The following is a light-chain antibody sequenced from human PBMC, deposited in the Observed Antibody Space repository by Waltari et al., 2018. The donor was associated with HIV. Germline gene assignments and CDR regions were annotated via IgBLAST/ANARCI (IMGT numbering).Light chain of an antibody. V-gene: IGLV2-11*01. J-gene: IGLJ3*02. Sequence: QSALTQPRSVSGSPGQSIIISCSGTTYALGAYNYVSWYQQHPGKAPKLVIFDVSDRPSGVPDRFSGSKSGNTASLTISGLRAEDEADYYCSSYAGDYRVFGTGTKLTVL. CDR1: TYALGAYNY. CDR2: DVS. CDR3: SSYAGDYRV.